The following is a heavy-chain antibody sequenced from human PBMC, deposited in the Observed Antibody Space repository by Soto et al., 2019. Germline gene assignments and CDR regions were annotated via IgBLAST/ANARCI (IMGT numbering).Heavy chain of an antibody. CDR2: IIPIFGTA. V-gene: IGHV1-69*13. CDR3: AREAGAGSHWFDH. CDR1: GGTFSSYA. Sequence: SVKVSCKASGGTFSSYAISWVRQAPGQGLEWMGGIIPIFGTANYAQKFQGRVTITADEATSTAYMELSSLRSEDTAVYYCAREAGAGSHWFDHWGQGTLVNV. J-gene: IGHJ5*02. D-gene: IGHD6-19*01.